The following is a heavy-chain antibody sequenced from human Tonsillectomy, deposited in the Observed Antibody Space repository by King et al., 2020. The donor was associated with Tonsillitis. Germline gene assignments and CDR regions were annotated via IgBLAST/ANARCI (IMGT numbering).Heavy chain of an antibody. CDR2: FCYDGSNK. CDR1: GFTFSSYG. CDR3: VDYYMDV. J-gene: IGHJ6*03. V-gene: IGHV3-33*08. Sequence: VQLVDSGGGVVQPGRSLRLSCAASGFTFSSYGMHWFRQATGKVLEVVSVFCYDGSNKSYAGSVKGRFTISRDNSKNTLYLQMNSLRAEDTAVYHCVDYYMDVWGKGTTVTVSS.